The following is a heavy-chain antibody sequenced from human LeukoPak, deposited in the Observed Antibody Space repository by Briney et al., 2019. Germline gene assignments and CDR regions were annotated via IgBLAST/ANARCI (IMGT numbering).Heavy chain of an antibody. CDR3: ARDYCTNGVCAKYFQH. Sequence: GGSERLSCAASGFTFSSYWMNWVRQAPGKGLEWVANIKQDGSEEHYVDSVRGRFTISRDNAKNSLYLQMNSLRAEDTAVYYCARDYCTNGVCAKYFQHWGQGTL. CDR1: GFTFSSYW. J-gene: IGHJ1*01. V-gene: IGHV3-7*05. D-gene: IGHD2-8*01. CDR2: IKQDGSEE.